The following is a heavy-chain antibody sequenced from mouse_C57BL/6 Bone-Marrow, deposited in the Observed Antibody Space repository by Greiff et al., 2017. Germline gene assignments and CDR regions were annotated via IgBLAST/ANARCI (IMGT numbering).Heavy chain of an antibody. Sequence: DVKLVESEGGLVQPGSSMKLSCTASGFTFSDYYMAWVRQVPEKGLEWVANINYDGSSTYYLDSLKSRFIISRDNAKNILYLQMSSLKSEDTATYYCARWDYYGSYYFDYWGQGTTLTVSS. D-gene: IGHD1-1*01. CDR3: ARWDYYGSYYFDY. V-gene: IGHV5-16*01. CDR2: INYDGSST. J-gene: IGHJ2*01. CDR1: GFTFSDYY.